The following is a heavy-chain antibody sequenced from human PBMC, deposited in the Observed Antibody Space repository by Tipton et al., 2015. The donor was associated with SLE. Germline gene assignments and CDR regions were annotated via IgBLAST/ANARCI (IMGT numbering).Heavy chain of an antibody. CDR1: GFTFNTYG. CDR2: IWYDGSDE. Sequence: SLRLSCAASGFTFNTYGMHWVRQAPGKGLEWVAVIWYDGSDEYYADSVKGRFTISRDNSKNTLYLQMNSLRADDTAVYYCARDGYSSSSYFDYWGQGTLVTVSS. J-gene: IGHJ4*02. CDR3: ARDGYSSSSYFDY. V-gene: IGHV3-33*01. D-gene: IGHD6-13*01.